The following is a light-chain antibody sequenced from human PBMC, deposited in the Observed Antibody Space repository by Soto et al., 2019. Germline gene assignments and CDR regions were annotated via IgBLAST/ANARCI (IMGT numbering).Light chain of an antibody. J-gene: IGKJ1*01. Sequence: EIVLTQSPATLSLSPGERATLSCRASQSVTRYLAWYQQKPGQAPRLLIYDASTRATGIPARFSGSGSGTDFTLTISSLEPEDFAVYYCRQGSIWPRTFGQGTKVEIK. CDR2: DAS. CDR1: QSVTRY. CDR3: RQGSIWPRT. V-gene: IGKV3-11*01.